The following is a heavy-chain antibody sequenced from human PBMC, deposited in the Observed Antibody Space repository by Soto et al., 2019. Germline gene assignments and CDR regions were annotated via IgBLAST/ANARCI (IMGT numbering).Heavy chain of an antibody. J-gene: IGHJ4*02. V-gene: IGHV4-34*01. CDR2: IHNNGRT. Sequence: PSETLSLTCAVSSGSLSGYFYSWIRQAPGKGLEWIGEIHNNGRTNYNPSLESRVSMSRNTSNNHFSLKLTSVTAADTAVYYCARLGHYYQAFDSWGRGTLVTVSS. CDR3: ARLGHYYQAFDS. D-gene: IGHD3-22*01. CDR1: SGSLSGYF.